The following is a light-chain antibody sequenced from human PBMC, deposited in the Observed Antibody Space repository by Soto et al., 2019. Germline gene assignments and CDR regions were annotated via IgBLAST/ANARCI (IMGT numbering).Light chain of an antibody. CDR2: GAS. CDR3: QQYNNWPPLYT. V-gene: IGKV3-15*01. Sequence: EIVMTQSPATLSVSPGERATLSCRPSQSVSRNLAWYQQKPGQAPRLLIYGASTRATGIPARFSGSGSGTEFTLTISSLQSEDFAVYYCQQYNNWPPLYTFGQGTKLEIK. CDR1: QSVSRN. J-gene: IGKJ2*01.